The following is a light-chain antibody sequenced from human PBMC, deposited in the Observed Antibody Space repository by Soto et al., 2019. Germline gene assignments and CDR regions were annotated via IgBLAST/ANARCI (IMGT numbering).Light chain of an antibody. V-gene: IGLV2-18*02. CDR2: EVT. J-gene: IGLJ1*01. CDR1: STDFVAYIF. Sequence: QSALTQPPSVSGSPGQSVTISCTGTSTDFVAYIFVSWYQQPPGTAPKLMIYEVTKRPSGVPDRFSGSKSGNTASLTISGLQADDEADYYCGSYTSEKSYVFGTGTKVTVL. CDR3: GSYTSEKSYV.